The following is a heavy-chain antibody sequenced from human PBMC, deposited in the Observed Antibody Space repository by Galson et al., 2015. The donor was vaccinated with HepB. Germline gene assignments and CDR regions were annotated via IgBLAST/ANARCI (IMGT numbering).Heavy chain of an antibody. CDR2: IIPIIGTS. CDR1: GGTFSSYT. CDR3: ARSKWELHPLAIDL. J-gene: IGHJ3*01. V-gene: IGHV1-69*08. D-gene: IGHD1-26*01. Sequence: SVKVSCKASGGTFSSYTVNWVRQAPGQGLEWMGSIIPIIGTSNYAQKYAQNFQGSVTITADESAVTAYVDLSSLSSDDTAVYHCARSKWELHPLAIDLWGQGTKVTVSS.